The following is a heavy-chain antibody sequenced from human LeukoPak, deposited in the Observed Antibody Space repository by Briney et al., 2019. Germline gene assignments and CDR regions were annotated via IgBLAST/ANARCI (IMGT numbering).Heavy chain of an antibody. Sequence: GASVKVSCKVSGDVFTGSFIHWVRQAPGQGLEWMGWVSSNTGDTKFSQKFQGRVTMTRDTSINTAYMELSSLRSDDTAIYYCARADPVAYWGQGTPVTVSS. CDR1: GDVFTGSF. CDR2: VSSNTGDT. V-gene: IGHV1-2*02. CDR3: ARADPVAY. J-gene: IGHJ4*02.